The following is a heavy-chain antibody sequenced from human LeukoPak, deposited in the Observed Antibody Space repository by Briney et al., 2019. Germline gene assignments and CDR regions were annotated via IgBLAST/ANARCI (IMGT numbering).Heavy chain of an antibody. CDR1: GGSISSYY. V-gene: IGHV4-4*07. D-gene: IGHD4-17*01. Sequence: SETLCLTCTVSGGSISSYYWSWIRQPAGKGLEWIGRSYTSGSTNYNPSLKSRVTMSVDTSKNQFSLKLSSVTAADTAVYYCARDPPYGDYWYFDLWGRGTLVTVSS. J-gene: IGHJ2*01. CDR2: SYTSGST. CDR3: ARDPPYGDYWYFDL.